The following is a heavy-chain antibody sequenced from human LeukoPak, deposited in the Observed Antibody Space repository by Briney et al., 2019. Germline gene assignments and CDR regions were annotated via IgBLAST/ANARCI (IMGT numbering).Heavy chain of an antibody. Sequence: ASVKVSCKASGYTFTGYYMHWVRQAPGQGLEWMGWINPNSGGTNYAQKFQGRVTMTRDTSISTAYMELSRLRSDDTAVYYCARAPSQRLTTLYYYMDVWGKGTTVTVSS. CDR2: INPNSGGT. J-gene: IGHJ6*03. V-gene: IGHV1-2*02. CDR3: ARAPSQRLTTLYYYMDV. D-gene: IGHD4-17*01. CDR1: GYTFTGYY.